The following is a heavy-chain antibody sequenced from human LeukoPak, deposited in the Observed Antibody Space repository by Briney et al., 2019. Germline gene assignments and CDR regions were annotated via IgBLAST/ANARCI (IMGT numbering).Heavy chain of an antibody. Sequence: GGSLRLSCEASGFTFSIFPMHWVRQAPGKGLEWVALISSGSEKYYADSVKGRFTVSRDNSKNMLYLQMNSLRADDTAVYYCARDLELSAVYYFDSWGQGTLVIVSS. CDR1: GFTFSIFP. V-gene: IGHV3-30*04. D-gene: IGHD3-3*01. CDR2: ISSGSEK. CDR3: ARDLELSAVYYFDS. J-gene: IGHJ4*02.